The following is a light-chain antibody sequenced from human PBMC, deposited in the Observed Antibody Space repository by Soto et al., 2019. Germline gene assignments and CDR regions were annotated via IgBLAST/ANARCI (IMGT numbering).Light chain of an antibody. CDR2: DAS. CDR1: QSVSSSY. CDR3: QQYGSSPWYT. J-gene: IGKJ2*01. Sequence: EIVLTHSPGTLSLSPVERATLSCRASQSVSSSYLAWYQQKPGQAPRLLIYDASSRAPGIPDRFSGSGSGTDFTLPISRLEHEDFAVYYCQQYGSSPWYTFGQGTKLEIK. V-gene: IGKV3-20*01.